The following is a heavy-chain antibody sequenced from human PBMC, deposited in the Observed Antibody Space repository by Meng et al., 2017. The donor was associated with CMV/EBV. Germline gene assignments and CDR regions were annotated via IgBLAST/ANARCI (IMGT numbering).Heavy chain of an antibody. J-gene: IGHJ6*02. V-gene: IGHV3-30-3*01. CDR2: ISYDGSNK. CDR1: GFTFSSYA. CDR3: ARLGCSRTSCWVEEGAPPDYYYYGMDV. Sequence: GESLKISCAASGFTFSSYAMHWVRQAPGKGLEWVAVISYDGSNKYYADSVKGRFTISRDNSKNTLYLQMNSLRAEDTAVYYCARLGCSRTSCWVEEGAPPDYYYYGMDVWGRGTTVTVSS. D-gene: IGHD2-2*01.